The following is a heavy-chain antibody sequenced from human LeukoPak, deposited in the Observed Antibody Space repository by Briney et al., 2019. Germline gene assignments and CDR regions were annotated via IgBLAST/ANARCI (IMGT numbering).Heavy chain of an antibody. CDR3: ASSMDDAFDI. J-gene: IGHJ3*02. Sequence: PSETLSLTCTVSGGSISSYYWSWLRQPPGKGLEWIGYIYYSGSTNYNPSLKSRVTISVDTSKNQFSLKLSSVTAADTAVYYCASSMDDAFDIWGQGTMVTVSS. CDR1: GGSISSYY. D-gene: IGHD2-2*01. CDR2: IYYSGST. V-gene: IGHV4-59*01.